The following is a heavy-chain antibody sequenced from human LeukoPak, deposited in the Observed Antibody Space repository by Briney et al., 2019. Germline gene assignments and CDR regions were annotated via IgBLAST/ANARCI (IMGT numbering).Heavy chain of an antibody. D-gene: IGHD6-6*01. Sequence: SETLSLTCTVSGGSLSSSSYYWGWIRQPPGKGLEWIGSIYYSGSTYYNPSLKSRVTISVDTSKNQFSLKLSSVTAADTAVYYCARNPHAARDDAFDIWGQGTMVTVSS. CDR2: IYYSGST. V-gene: IGHV4-39*01. CDR3: ARNPHAARDDAFDI. CDR1: GGSLSSSSYY. J-gene: IGHJ3*02.